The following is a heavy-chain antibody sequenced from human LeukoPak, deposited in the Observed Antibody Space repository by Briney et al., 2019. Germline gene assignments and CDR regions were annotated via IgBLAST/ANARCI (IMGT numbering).Heavy chain of an antibody. CDR1: GYTFTSYG. J-gene: IGHJ4*02. CDR2: ISAYNGNT. V-gene: IGHV1-18*01. Sequence: ASVKVSCKASGYTFTSYGISWVRQAPGQGLEWMGWISAYNGNTNYAQKLQGRVTMTTDTSTSTAYMELRSLRSEDTAVYYCARLYYDSSGYANYIDYWGQGTLVTVSS. D-gene: IGHD3-22*01. CDR3: ARLYYDSSGYANYIDY.